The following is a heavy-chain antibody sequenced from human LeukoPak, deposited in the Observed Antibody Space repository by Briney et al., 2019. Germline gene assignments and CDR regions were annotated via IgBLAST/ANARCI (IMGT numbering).Heavy chain of an antibody. CDR1: GFTFSSYS. CDR3: AKDQSSGWYGYSDY. D-gene: IGHD6-19*01. Sequence: GGSLRLSCAASGFTFSSYSMNRVRQAPGKGLEWVSSISSSSSYIYYADSVKGRFTISRDNAKNTLYLQMNSLRAEDTAVYYCAKDQSSGWYGYSDYWGQGTLVTVSS. CDR2: ISSSSSYI. J-gene: IGHJ4*02. V-gene: IGHV3-21*04.